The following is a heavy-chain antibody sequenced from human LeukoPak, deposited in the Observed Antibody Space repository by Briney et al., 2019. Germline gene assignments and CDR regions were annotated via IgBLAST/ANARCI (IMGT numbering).Heavy chain of an antibody. CDR2: IYYSGST. Sequence: GSLRLSCAASGFTFSSYSMNWVRQPPGKGLEWIGSIYYSGSTYYNPSLKSRVTISVDTSKNQFSLKLSSVTAADTAVYYCARLGSSWSPFFDYWGQGTLVTVSS. CDR3: ARLGSSWSPFFDY. D-gene: IGHD6-13*01. CDR1: GFTFSSYSMN. V-gene: IGHV4-39*01. J-gene: IGHJ4*02.